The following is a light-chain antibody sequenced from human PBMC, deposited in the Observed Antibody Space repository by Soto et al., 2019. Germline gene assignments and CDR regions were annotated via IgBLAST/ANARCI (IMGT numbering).Light chain of an antibody. V-gene: IGKV3-15*01. CDR2: GAS. CDR3: QQYNNLPPEYT. J-gene: IGKJ2*01. Sequence: EIVMTQSPATLSVSPGERATLSCRASQSVSSNLAWYQQKPGQAPRLLIYGASTRATGIPARFSGSGSGTGFTLTISSLQSEDFAVYYCQQYNNLPPEYTFGQGTKLEIK. CDR1: QSVSSN.